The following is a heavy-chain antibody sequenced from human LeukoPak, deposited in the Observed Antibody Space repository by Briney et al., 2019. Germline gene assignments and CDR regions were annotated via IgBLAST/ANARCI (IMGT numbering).Heavy chain of an antibody. D-gene: IGHD2-2*01. J-gene: IGHJ6*02. Sequence: SGGSLRLSCAASGFTFNTYVMSWVRQAPGKGLEWVSAISGSGGSTYYVDSVKGRFTISRDNSKNTLYLQMNSLRAEDTAVYYCATVYSSSPLRPMDVWGQGTTVTVSS. CDR3: ATVYSSSPLRPMDV. CDR2: ISGSGGST. V-gene: IGHV3-23*01. CDR1: GFTFNTYV.